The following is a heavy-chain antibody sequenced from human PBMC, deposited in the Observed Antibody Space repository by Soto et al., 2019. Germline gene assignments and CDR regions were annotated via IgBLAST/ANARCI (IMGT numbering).Heavy chain of an antibody. CDR3: AMTVTTLYAWGDP. CDR1: GVSMNNYY. CDR2: IYYSGTT. D-gene: IGHD4-17*01. V-gene: IGHV4-59*08. Sequence: VQLQESGPGLVKPSETLSLTFTVSGVSMNNYYWSWIRQPPGKGLEGIGHIYYSGTTKYNPSLKSRVTISVDTPKNLFSLRLNSVTAADTAVYFCAMTVTTLYAWGDPLGQVTLVTISP. J-gene: IGHJ5*02.